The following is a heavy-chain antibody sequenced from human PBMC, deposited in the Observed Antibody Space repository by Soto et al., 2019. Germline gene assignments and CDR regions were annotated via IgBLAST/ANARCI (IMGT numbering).Heavy chain of an antibody. Sequence: APVKVSCKASGGTFSSYAISWVRQAPGQGLEWMGGIIPIFGTANYAQKFQGRVTITADESTSTAYMELSSLRSEDTAVYYCARERGYSGYDQFDYWGQGTLVTV. D-gene: IGHD5-12*01. CDR3: ARERGYSGYDQFDY. CDR1: GGTFSSYA. CDR2: IIPIFGTA. J-gene: IGHJ4*02. V-gene: IGHV1-69*13.